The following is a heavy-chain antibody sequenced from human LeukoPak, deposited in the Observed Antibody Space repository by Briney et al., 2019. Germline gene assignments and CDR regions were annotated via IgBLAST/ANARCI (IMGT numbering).Heavy chain of an antibody. Sequence: SETLSLTCTVSGGSISSYYWSWIRQPPGKGLEWIGYIYYSGSTNYNPSLKSRVTISVDTSKNQFSLKLSSVTAADTAVYYCASPRSYYDSSGYYISWGQGTLVTVSS. CDR3: ASPRSYYDSSGYYIS. CDR2: IYYSGST. CDR1: GGSISSYY. D-gene: IGHD3-22*01. J-gene: IGHJ5*02. V-gene: IGHV4-59*01.